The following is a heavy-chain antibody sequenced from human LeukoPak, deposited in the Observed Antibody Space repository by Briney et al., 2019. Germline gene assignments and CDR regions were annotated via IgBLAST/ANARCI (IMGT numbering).Heavy chain of an antibody. V-gene: IGHV3-30*02. J-gene: IGHJ5*02. CDR1: GFAFSTYG. CDR3: AKDSGYDLSIWFDP. Sequence: GGSLRLSCAAPGFAFSTYGMHWVRQAPGKGLQWVAFIRYDASNEHYADSVKGRFTISRDNSKNTLYLQMNSLRAEDTAVYYCAKDSGYDLSIWFDPWGQGTLVTVSS. D-gene: IGHD5-12*01. CDR2: IRYDASNE.